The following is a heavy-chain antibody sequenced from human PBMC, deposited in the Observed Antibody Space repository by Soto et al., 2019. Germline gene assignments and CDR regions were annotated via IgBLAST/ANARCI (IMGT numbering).Heavy chain of an antibody. CDR2: INPNTGDT. CDR1: GYTFTAYY. CDR3: ARDRPFDY. V-gene: IGHV1-2*02. J-gene: IGHJ4*02. Sequence: ASVKVSCKASGYTFTAYYMYRVRQAPGQGLEWMGWINPNTGDTNYAQKFQGRVTVTRDTSISTAYMELSSLRADDTAVYYCARDRPFDYWGQGTLVTVSS.